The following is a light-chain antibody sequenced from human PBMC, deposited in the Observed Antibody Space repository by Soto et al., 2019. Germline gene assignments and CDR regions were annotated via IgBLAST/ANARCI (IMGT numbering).Light chain of an antibody. J-gene: IGKJ2*01. V-gene: IGKV3-15*01. CDR2: GAS. CDR1: QSVSSN. CDR3: QQYNNWPPYT. Sequence: EIVLTQSPATLSVSPGERATLSCRASQSVSSNLAWYQQKPDQAPRLLIYGASTRATGIPARFSGSGSGTEFTLTISSQQSEDYAVYYCQQYNNWPPYTFGQGTKVEIK.